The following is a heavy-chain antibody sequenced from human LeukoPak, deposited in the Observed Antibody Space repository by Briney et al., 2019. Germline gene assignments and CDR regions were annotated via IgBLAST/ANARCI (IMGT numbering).Heavy chain of an antibody. J-gene: IGHJ4*02. V-gene: IGHV3-23*01. CDR3: AKGFSYAYDY. CDR2: IIGRGDRT. CDR1: GFTFSNYV. Sequence: GGSLRLSCAASGFTFSNYVMNWVRQAPGKGLEWVSHIIGRGDRTYYADSVKGRFTISRDNSKNALFLQMNSLGAEDTAVYYCAKGFSYAYDYWGQGTLVTVSS. D-gene: IGHD3-16*01.